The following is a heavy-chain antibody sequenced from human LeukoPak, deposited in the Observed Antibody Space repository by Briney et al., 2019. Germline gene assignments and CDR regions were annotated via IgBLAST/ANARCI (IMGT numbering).Heavy chain of an antibody. D-gene: IGHD2-2*01. J-gene: IGHJ4*02. V-gene: IGHV3-23*01. CDR1: GFTFSNRA. CDR3: AKVASLCTSTSCVRGGFDY. Sequence: GGSLRLSCTASGFTFSNRAMSWVRQAPGKGLEWVSALSGSGGNTYYADSVKGRFTISRDNSKNTLYLQMNSLRAEDTAKYYCAKVASLCTSTSCVRGGFDYWGQGTLVTVSS. CDR2: LSGSGGNT.